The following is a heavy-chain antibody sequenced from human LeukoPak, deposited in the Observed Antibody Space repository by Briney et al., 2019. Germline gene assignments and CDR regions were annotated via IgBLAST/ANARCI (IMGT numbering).Heavy chain of an antibody. J-gene: IGHJ6*03. V-gene: IGHV6-1*01. D-gene: IGHD6-25*01. CDR1: GDSVSSNSAA. CDR3: ARDSADQRKQRSPYYYYYYMDV. Sequence: SQTLSLTCAISGDSVSSNSAAWNWIRQSPSRGLEWLGRTYYRSNWYNDYAVSVKSRITINPDTSKNQFSLQLNSVTPEDTAVYYCARDSADQRKQRSPYYYYYYMDVWGKGTTVTVSS. CDR2: TYYRSNWYN.